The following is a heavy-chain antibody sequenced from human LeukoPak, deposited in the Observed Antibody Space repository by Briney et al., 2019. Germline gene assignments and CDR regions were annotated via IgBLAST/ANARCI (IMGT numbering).Heavy chain of an antibody. CDR1: EGTFSSYA. D-gene: IGHD6-6*01. Sequence: SVKVSCKASEGTFSSYAISWVRQAPGQGLEWMGGIIPIFGTANYAQKFQGRVTITADESTSTAYMELSSLRSEDTAVYYCARSAARPNYYYGMDVWGQGTTVTVSS. V-gene: IGHV1-69*13. CDR2: IIPIFGTA. J-gene: IGHJ6*02. CDR3: ARSAARPNYYYGMDV.